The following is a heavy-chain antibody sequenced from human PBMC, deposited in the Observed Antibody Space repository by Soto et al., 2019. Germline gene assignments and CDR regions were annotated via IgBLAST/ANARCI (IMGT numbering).Heavy chain of an antibody. CDR1: GFIFSSYT. Sequence: PGGSLRLSCAASGFIFSSYTMHWVRQAPGKGLEWVGVITYDGSNQYYADSVKGRFTISRDNSRNMLFLQMNSLRPDDTAVYYCARTPRGYDYAHSFDFWGQGTLVTVSS. CDR2: ITYDGSNQ. V-gene: IGHV3-30-3*01. J-gene: IGHJ4*02. D-gene: IGHD5-12*01. CDR3: ARTPRGYDYAHSFDF.